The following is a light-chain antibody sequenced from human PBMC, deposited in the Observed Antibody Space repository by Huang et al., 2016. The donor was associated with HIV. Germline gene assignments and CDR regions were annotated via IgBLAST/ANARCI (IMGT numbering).Light chain of an antibody. CDR2: AAS. CDR1: QSISSY. J-gene: IGKJ1*01. V-gene: IGKV1-39*01. Sequence: DIQMTQSPSSLSASVGDRVTITCRASQSISSYLNWYQQKPGKAPNLRIYAASTLQSGVPSRFSGSGSGTDFTLTISSLQPEDFATYYCQQTYSTPRTFGQGTKVEIK. CDR3: QQTYSTPRT.